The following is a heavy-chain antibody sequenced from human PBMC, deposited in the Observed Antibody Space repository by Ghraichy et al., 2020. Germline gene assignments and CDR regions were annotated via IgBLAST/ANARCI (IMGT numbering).Heavy chain of an antibody. J-gene: IGHJ3*01. CDR2: STPNSGDT. CDR3: ARGVIGLRRIAAAGSAFDF. D-gene: IGHD6-13*01. Sequence: ASVKVSCKASGYTFTDYYIHWIRQAPGQGLEWMGRSTPNSGDTNYAEKFQDRVTMTADTSISTAYMELTRLTSDDTAVYYCARGVIGLRRIAAAGSAFDFWGQGSMISVTS. CDR1: GYTFTDYY. V-gene: IGHV1-2*06.